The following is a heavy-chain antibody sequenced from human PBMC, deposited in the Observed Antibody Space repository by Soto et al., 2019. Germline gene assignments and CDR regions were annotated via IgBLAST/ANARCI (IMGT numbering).Heavy chain of an antibody. J-gene: IGHJ4*02. Sequence: GGSLRLSCAASGFTFSSYSMNWVRQAPGKGLEWVSYISSSSSTIYYADSVKGRFTISRDNAKNSLYLQMNSLRDEDAAVYYGARVPSMTTVTVYFDYWGQGTLVTVSS. D-gene: IGHD4-17*01. CDR1: GFTFSSYS. CDR3: ARVPSMTTVTVYFDY. V-gene: IGHV3-48*02. CDR2: ISSSSSTI.